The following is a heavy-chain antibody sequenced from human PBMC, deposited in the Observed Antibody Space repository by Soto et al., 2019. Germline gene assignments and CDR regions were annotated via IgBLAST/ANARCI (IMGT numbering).Heavy chain of an antibody. V-gene: IGHV1-46*01. J-gene: IGHJ4*02. Sequence: GASVKVSCKASGYTFTSYYMHWVRQAPGQGFEWMGIINPSGGSTSYAQKFQGRVTMTRDTSTSTVYMELSSLRSEDTAVYYCARGGHIVVVVAATPAFYYWGQGTLVTVSS. CDR2: INPSGGST. D-gene: IGHD2-15*01. CDR1: GYTFTSYY. CDR3: ARGGHIVVVVAATPAFYY.